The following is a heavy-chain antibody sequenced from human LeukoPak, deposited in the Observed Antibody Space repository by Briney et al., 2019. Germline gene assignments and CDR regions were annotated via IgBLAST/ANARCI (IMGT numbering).Heavy chain of an antibody. CDR3: AKADTAMAPGAFDI. D-gene: IGHD5-18*01. V-gene: IGHV3-43*02. CDR1: GFTFDDYA. CDR2: ISGDGDST. Sequence: GGSLRLSCAASGFTFDDYAMHWVRQAPGKGLEWVSLISGDGDSTYYADSVKGRFTISRDNSKNSLYLQMNSLRTEDTALYYCAKADTAMAPGAFDIWGQGTMVTVSS. J-gene: IGHJ3*02.